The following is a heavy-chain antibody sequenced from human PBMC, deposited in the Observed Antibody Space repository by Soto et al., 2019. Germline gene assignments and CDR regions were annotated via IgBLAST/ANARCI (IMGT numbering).Heavy chain of an antibody. D-gene: IGHD2-21*02. CDR3: AKVAYCGGDCYLSYFDY. J-gene: IGHJ4*02. CDR2: IGGSGGST. CDR1: GFNFNSYA. V-gene: IGHV3-23*01. Sequence: EVQLLESGGGLVQRGGSLRLSCAASGFNFNSYAMTWVRQAPGKGLEWVSGIGGSGGSTYYADSVKGRFTVSRDNSKNTLYLQMNSLRAEDTADYYCAKVAYCGGDCYLSYFDYWGQGTLVTVSS.